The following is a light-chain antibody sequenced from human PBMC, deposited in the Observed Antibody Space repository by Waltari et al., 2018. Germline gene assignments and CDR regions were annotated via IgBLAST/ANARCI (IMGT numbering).Light chain of an antibody. CDR3: QQRSNWPPIT. CDR2: DAS. J-gene: IGKJ5*01. Sequence: IVLTQSPATLSSSPVERATLSCRASQSVSSYLAWYQQKPGEAPRLLIYDASNRATGIPARCSGSGSGTDFTLTISSLEPEDFAVYYCQQRSNWPPITFGQGTRLEIK. V-gene: IGKV3-11*01. CDR1: QSVSSY.